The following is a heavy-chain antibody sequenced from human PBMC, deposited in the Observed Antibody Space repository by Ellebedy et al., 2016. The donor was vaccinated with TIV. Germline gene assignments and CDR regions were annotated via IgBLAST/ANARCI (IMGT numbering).Heavy chain of an antibody. CDR1: GFTFSDHW. CDR3: VRRRSGWYYFDY. J-gene: IGHJ4*02. CDR2: LNSDGRSI. Sequence: PGGSLRLSCAASGFTFSDHWMHWVRQGPGKGLVWVARLNSDGRSISYADSVKGRFTISRDNAKNTLYLQMNSLRAEDTAVYYCVRRRSGWYYFDYWGQGTLVTVSS. D-gene: IGHD6-19*01. V-gene: IGHV3-74*01.